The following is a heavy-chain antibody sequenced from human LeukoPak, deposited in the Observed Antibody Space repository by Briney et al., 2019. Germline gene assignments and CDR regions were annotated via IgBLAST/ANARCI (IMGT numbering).Heavy chain of an antibody. CDR1: GFTFSSFW. D-gene: IGHD1-26*01. V-gene: IGHV3-7*01. Sequence: GGSLRLSCAASGFTFSSFWMRWVRQAPGKGLELVANIKQDGSEKYYVDSVQGRFTISRDNAKNSLYLQMNSLRVEDTAVYYCARRIVGPSSGGDYWGQGTPVTVSA. J-gene: IGHJ4*02. CDR3: ARRIVGPSSGGDY. CDR2: IKQDGSEK.